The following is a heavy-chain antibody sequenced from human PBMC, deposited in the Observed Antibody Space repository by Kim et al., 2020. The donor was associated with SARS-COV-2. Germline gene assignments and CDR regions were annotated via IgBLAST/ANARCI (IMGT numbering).Heavy chain of an antibody. D-gene: IGHD3-22*01. Sequence: SETLSLTCTVSGGSINSYYWNWIRQPPGKGLEWIGYVYSSGYTTYNPSLKSRVTMSVDTSKNQFSVRLASATAADTAVYFCARGRTTMTLLDSWGQGTLVTVSS. V-gene: IGHV4-59*01. CDR3: ARGRTTMTLLDS. CDR1: GGSINSYY. J-gene: IGHJ4*02. CDR2: VYSSGYT.